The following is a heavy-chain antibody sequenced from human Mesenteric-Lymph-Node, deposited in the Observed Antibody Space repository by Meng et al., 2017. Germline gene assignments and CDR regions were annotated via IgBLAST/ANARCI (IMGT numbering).Heavy chain of an antibody. D-gene: IGHD4-17*01. CDR2: IIPIFGTA. Sequence: VQCVQSGPEVKNPGSSVKVSCKASGGTFSSYAISWVRQAPGQGLEWMGGIIPIFGTANYAQKFQGRVTITADESTSTAYMELSSLRSEDTAVYYCAREDYGDYGGYFQHWGQGTLVTVSS. J-gene: IGHJ1*01. V-gene: IGHV1-69*01. CDR1: GGTFSSYA. CDR3: AREDYGDYGGYFQH.